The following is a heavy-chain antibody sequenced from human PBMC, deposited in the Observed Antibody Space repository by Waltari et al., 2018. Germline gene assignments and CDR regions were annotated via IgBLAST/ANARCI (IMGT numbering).Heavy chain of an antibody. CDR1: GGSISSYY. Sequence: QVQLQESGPGLVKPSETLSITCTVSGGSISSYYWSWIRQPPGKGLEWIGYIYYSGSTNYNPSLKSRVTISVDTSKNQFSLKLSSVTAADTAVYYCAASPLEGELAVAGTSAFDIWGQGTMVTVSS. V-gene: IGHV4-59*01. J-gene: IGHJ3*02. D-gene: IGHD6-19*01. CDR2: IYYSGST. CDR3: AASPLEGELAVAGTSAFDI.